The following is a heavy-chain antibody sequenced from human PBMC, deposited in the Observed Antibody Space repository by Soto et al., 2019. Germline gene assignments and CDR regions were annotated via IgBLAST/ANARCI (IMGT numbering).Heavy chain of an antibody. CDR2: ISVPGGST. D-gene: IGHD3-16*01. V-gene: IGHV3-23*01. CDR1: GNILDTYA. J-gene: IGHJ4*02. Sequence: GVSRRISCAVSGNILDTYAMIWVRRAPGKGLEWVSGISVPGGSTYYADSVKGRFTISRDSSKNTVYLQMNSLTTEDTAVYYCARDFWGPSHFDYWGQGAPVTVSS. CDR3: ARDFWGPSHFDY.